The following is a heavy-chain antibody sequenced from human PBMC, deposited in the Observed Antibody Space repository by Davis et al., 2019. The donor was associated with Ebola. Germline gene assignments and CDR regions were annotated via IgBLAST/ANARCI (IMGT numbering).Heavy chain of an antibody. V-gene: IGHV1-18*01. CDR2: ISAYNGNT. CDR3: ARDSFLWWPYSYYGMDV. Sequence: ASVKVSCKASGYTFTSYGISWVRQAPGQGLEWMGWISAYNGNTNYAQKLQGRVTMTTDTSTSTAYMELRSLRSDDTTVYYCARDSFLWWPYSYYGMDVWGQGTTVTVSS. CDR1: GYTFTSYG. D-gene: IGHD2/OR15-2a*01. J-gene: IGHJ6*02.